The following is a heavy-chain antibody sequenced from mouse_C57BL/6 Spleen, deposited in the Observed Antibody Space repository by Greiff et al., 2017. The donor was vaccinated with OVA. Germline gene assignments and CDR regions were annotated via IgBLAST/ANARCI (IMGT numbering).Heavy chain of an antibody. V-gene: IGHV1-82*01. CDR3: ARWEITTVVALDY. Sequence: VQLQQSGPELVKPGASVKISCKASGYAFSSSWMNWVKQRPGKGLEWIGRIYPGDGDTNYNGKFKGKATLTADKSSSTAYMQLSSLTSEDSAVYFCARWEITTVVALDYWGQGTTLTVSS. CDR1: GYAFSSSW. CDR2: IYPGDGDT. D-gene: IGHD1-1*01. J-gene: IGHJ2*01.